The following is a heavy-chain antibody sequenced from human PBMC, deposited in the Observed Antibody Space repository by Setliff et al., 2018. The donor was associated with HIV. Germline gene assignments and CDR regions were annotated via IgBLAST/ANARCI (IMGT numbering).Heavy chain of an antibody. CDR1: GGSISSGDYY. J-gene: IGHJ4*02. V-gene: IGHV4-30-4*08. CDR2: IYYSGST. Sequence: PSETLSLTCTVSGGSISSGDYYWSWIRQPPGKGLEWIGYIYYSGSTYYNPSLKSRVTISVDTSKNQFSLKLSSVTAADTAVYYCARVQRSGSYYRPYYFDYWGQGTLVTSPQ. D-gene: IGHD3-10*01. CDR3: ARVQRSGSYYRPYYFDY.